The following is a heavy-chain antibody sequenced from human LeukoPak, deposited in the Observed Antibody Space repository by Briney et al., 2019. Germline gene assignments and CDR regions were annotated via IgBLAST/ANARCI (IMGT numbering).Heavy chain of an antibody. Sequence: GRSLRLSCTASGFTFGDYAMSWVRQAPGKGLEWISYISSKGGTKYYADSVKGRFTISRDNAKKSLYLQMNSLRAEDTAVYYCARVPYDYVSGNYRSDYYNMDVWGQGTTVTVSS. CDR3: ARVPYDYVSGNYRSDYYNMDV. CDR1: GFTFGDYA. V-gene: IGHV3-48*03. D-gene: IGHD3-16*02. CDR2: ISSKGGTK. J-gene: IGHJ6*02.